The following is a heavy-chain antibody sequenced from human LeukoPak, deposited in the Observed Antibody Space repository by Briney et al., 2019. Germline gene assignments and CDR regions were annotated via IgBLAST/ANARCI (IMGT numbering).Heavy chain of an antibody. D-gene: IGHD3-3*01. J-gene: IGHJ5*02. V-gene: IGHV4-34*01. CDR3: ARGTRITIFGNPLRLNWFDP. CDR1: GGSFCGYY. CDR2: INHSGST. Sequence: PSETLSLTCAVYGGSFCGYYWSWIRQPPGKGLEWIGEINHSGSTNYNPSLKSRVTISVDTSKNQFSLKLSSVTAADTAMYYCARGTRITIFGNPLRLNWFDPWGQGTLVTVSS.